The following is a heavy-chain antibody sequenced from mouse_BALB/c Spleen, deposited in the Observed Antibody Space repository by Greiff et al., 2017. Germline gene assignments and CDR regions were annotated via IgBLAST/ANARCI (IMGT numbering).Heavy chain of an antibody. V-gene: IGHV1-87*01. CDR2: IYPGDGDT. Sequence: QVQLQQSGAELARPGASVKLSCKASGYTFTSYWMQWVKQRPGQGLEWIGAIYPGDGDTRYTQKFKGKATLTADKSSSTAYMQLSSLASEDSAVYYCARAVPPDYFDYWGQGTTLTVSS. J-gene: IGHJ2*01. CDR1: GYTFTSYW. CDR3: ARAVPPDYFDY.